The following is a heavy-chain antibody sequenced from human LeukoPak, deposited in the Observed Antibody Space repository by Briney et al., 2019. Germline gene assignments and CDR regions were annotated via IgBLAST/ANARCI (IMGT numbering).Heavy chain of an antibody. CDR2: IIPILGIA. CDR3: ARDYYYDSSGLYYYYGMDV. CDR1: GGTFSSYA. D-gene: IGHD3-22*01. Sequence: GASVKVSCKASGGTFSSYAISWVRQAPGQGLEWMGRIIPILGIANYAQKFQGRVTITADKSTSTAYMELSSLRSEDTAVYYCARDYYYDSSGLYYYYGMDVWGQGTTVTVSS. J-gene: IGHJ6*02. V-gene: IGHV1-69*04.